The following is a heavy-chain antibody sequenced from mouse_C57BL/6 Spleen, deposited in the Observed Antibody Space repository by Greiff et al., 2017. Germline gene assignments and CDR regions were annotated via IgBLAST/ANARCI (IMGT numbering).Heavy chain of an antibody. D-gene: IGHD2-4*01. V-gene: IGHV1-55*01. CDR2: IYPGSGST. CDR1: GYTFTSYW. J-gene: IGHJ4*01. Sequence: VQLQQPGAELVKPGASVKMSCKASGYTFTSYWITWVKQRPGQGLEWIGDIYPGSGSTNYNEKFKSKATLTVDTSSSTAYMQLSSLTSEDSAVYYGARDDYARPNYAMDYWGQGTSVTVSS. CDR3: ARDDYARPNYAMDY.